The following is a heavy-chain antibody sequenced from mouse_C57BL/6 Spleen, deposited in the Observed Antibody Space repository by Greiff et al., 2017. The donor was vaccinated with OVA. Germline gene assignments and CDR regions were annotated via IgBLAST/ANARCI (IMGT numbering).Heavy chain of an antibody. CDR1: GYTFTSYW. CDR2: IYPGSGST. J-gene: IGHJ4*01. Sequence: VQLQQPGAELVKPGASVKMSCKASGYTFTSYWITWVKQRPGQGLEWIGDIYPGSGSTNYNEKFKSKATLTVDTSSSTAYMQLSSLTSEDSAVYYCAREGQLRLLAMDYWGQGTSVTVSS. V-gene: IGHV1-55*01. CDR3: AREGQLRLLAMDY. D-gene: IGHD3-2*02.